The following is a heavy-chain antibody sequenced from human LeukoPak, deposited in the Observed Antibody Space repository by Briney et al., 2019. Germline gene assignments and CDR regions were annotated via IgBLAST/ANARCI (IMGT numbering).Heavy chain of an antibody. CDR2: ISGSGDNT. J-gene: IGHJ5*02. CDR1: GFTFSSYA. D-gene: IGHD5-12*01. V-gene: IGHV3-23*01. CDR3: ARTYSGYEGWFDP. Sequence: PGGSLRLSCAASGFTFSSYAMSWVRQAPGKGLEWVSSISGSGDNTYYADSVKGRFTISRDNSKNTLYLQMNSLRAEDTAVYYCARTYSGYEGWFDPWGQGTLVTVSS.